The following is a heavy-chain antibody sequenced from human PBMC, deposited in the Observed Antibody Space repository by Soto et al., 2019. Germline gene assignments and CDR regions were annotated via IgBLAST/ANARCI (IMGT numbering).Heavy chain of an antibody. CDR3: ARGGRFAVADTDY. CDR1: GYTFTNYG. Sequence: QVQLVQSGVGVKKPGASVKVSCKASGYTFTNYGITWVRQAPGQGLEWLGWISGYNGNTNYAQKFQGRVTMTTDTSTSTAYMDLRSLRYDDTAVYYCARGGRFAVADTDYWGQGTLLTVSS. V-gene: IGHV1-18*01. J-gene: IGHJ4*02. D-gene: IGHD3-3*01. CDR2: ISGYNGNT.